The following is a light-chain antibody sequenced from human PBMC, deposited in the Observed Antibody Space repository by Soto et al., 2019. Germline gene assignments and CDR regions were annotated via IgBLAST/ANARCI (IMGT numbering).Light chain of an antibody. J-gene: IGLJ1*01. CDR1: SSNIRNYY. Sequence: QSVLTQPPSVSAAPGQKVTISCSGSSSNIRNYYVSWYHQLPGTAPKLLIYDNNKRPSGIPDRFSGSKSGTSATLAITGLQTGDEGDYSCGTWDSSLNVYVFGGGTKLTVL. CDR2: DNN. CDR3: GTWDSSLNVYV. V-gene: IGLV1-51*01.